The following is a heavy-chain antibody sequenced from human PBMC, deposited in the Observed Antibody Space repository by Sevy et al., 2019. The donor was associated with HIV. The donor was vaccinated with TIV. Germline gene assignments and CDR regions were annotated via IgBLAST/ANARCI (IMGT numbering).Heavy chain of an antibody. D-gene: IGHD4-17*01. CDR3: ARDLPPSATTVAHFDY. J-gene: IGHJ4*02. CDR1: GFPFGSYE. Sequence: GGSLRLSCTASGFPFGSYEMNWVRQAPGKGLEWVSYISNSRSAKYYSDSVRGRFTISRDNAKNSLYLQMNSLRAEDTAVYYCARDLPPSATTVAHFDYWGQGTLVTVSS. V-gene: IGHV3-48*03. CDR2: ISNSRSAK.